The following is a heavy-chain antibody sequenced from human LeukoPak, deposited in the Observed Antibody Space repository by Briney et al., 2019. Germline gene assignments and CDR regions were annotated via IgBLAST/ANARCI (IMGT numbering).Heavy chain of an antibody. Sequence: ASVNVSCKASGYTFSSYGISWVRQAPGQRLEWMGWISAYNGNTNYAQKFQGRVTMTTDTSTSTAYMEIRSLTSDDTAIYYCARDAGSSSWRQGDSWGQGTLFTVSS. CDR3: ARDAGSSSWRQGDS. V-gene: IGHV1-18*01. CDR2: ISAYNGNT. CDR1: GYTFSSYG. J-gene: IGHJ4*02. D-gene: IGHD6-13*01.